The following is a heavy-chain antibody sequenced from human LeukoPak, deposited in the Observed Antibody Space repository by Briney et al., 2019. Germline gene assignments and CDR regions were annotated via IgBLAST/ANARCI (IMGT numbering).Heavy chain of an antibody. CDR3: AREYSASEH. Sequence: ASVKVSCKASGYNFVGYYLHWVRQAPGQGLEWMAWIDPYTGNTHYAQKFQDRITVTRDTSLSTTYMELNWLTSDDTALYYCAREYSASEHWGQGTLVTVSS. D-gene: IGHD5-12*01. V-gene: IGHV1-2*02. J-gene: IGHJ1*01. CDR2: IDPYTGNT. CDR1: GYNFVGYY.